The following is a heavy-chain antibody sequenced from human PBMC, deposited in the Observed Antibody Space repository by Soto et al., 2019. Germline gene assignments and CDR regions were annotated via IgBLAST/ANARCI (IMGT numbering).Heavy chain of an antibody. Sequence: QVQLVESGGGVVQPGRSLRLSCAASGFTFSSYGMHWVRQAPGKGLEWVAVIWYDGSNKYYADSVKGRFTISRDNSKNTLYLQMNSLRAEDTAVYYCASGVGSSGYYQGYFAYWGKGTLVTVSS. D-gene: IGHD3-22*01. V-gene: IGHV3-33*01. CDR2: IWYDGSNK. CDR3: ASGVGSSGYYQGYFAY. CDR1: GFTFSSYG. J-gene: IGHJ4*02.